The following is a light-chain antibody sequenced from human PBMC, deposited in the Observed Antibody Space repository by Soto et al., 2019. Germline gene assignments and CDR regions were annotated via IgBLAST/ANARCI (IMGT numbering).Light chain of an antibody. CDR1: HSISSW. Sequence: DIQMPQSPSTLSASVGDRVTITCRASHSISSWLAWYQQKPGKAPKLLLYDASSLERGVPSRFSGRGCGSDFNLSISSLQPDDVATYYYQAYNSYSAKLGQGTKVVIK. CDR2: DAS. CDR3: QAYNSYSAK. J-gene: IGKJ1*01. V-gene: IGKV1-5*01.